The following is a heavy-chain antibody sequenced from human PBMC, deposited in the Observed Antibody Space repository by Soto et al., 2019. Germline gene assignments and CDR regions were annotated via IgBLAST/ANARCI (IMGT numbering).Heavy chain of an antibody. V-gene: IGHV3-23*01. J-gene: IGHJ4*02. CDR2: ISGSGGST. Sequence: GGSLRLSCAASGFTFSSYAMSWVRQAPGKGLEWVSAISGSGGSTYYADSVKGRFTISRDNSKNTLYLQMNSLRAEDTAVYYCAKPQAYYYDSSGYPLSPFFDYWGQGTLVTVSS. CDR1: GFTFSSYA. CDR3: AKPQAYYYDSSGYPLSPFFDY. D-gene: IGHD3-22*01.